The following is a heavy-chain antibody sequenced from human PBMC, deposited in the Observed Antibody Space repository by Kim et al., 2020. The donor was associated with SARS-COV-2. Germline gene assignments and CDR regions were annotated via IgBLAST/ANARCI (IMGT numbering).Heavy chain of an antibody. CDR2: ISWNMGSI. V-gene: IGHV3-9*01. J-gene: IGHJ4*02. D-gene: IGHD3-22*01. CDR3: AQGLSYYDDSSGYFGY. Sequence: GQELVTGISWNMGSIGAADSVKGRFTISRDNANNSLYLQMTSLRAEDTALYYCAQGLSYYDDSSGYFGYWGQGTLVTVSS.